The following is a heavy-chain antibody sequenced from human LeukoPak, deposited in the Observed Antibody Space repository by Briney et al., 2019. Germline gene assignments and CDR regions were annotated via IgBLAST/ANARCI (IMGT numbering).Heavy chain of an antibody. CDR2: INPNSGGT. D-gene: IGHD2-15*01. CDR1: GYTFTGYY. V-gene: IGHV1-2*02. CDR3: ARDYCSGGSCYSGWFDP. J-gene: IGHJ5*02. Sequence: ASVKVSCKASGYTFTGYYMHWVRQAPGQGLEWMGWINPNSGGTNYAQKFQGRVTMTRDTSISTAYMELSRLRSDDTAVYYCARDYCSGGSCYSGWFDPWGQGTLVTVSS.